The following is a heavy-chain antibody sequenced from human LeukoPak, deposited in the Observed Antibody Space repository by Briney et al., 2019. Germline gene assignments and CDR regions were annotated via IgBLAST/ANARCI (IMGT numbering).Heavy chain of an antibody. CDR2: ISWDGGST. Sequence: GGSLRLSCAASGFTFGDYAMHWARHAPGKGLEWVSLISWDGGSTYYADSVKGRFTISRDNSKNSLYLQMNSLRAEDTALYYCAKVKYSGTPWGIDYWGQGTLVTVSS. D-gene: IGHD1-26*01. J-gene: IGHJ4*02. V-gene: IGHV3-43D*03. CDR3: AKVKYSGTPWGIDY. CDR1: GFTFGDYA.